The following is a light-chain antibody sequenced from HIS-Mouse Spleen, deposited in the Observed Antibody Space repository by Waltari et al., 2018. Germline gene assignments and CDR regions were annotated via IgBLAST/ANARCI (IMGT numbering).Light chain of an antibody. Sequence: SYELTQPPSVSVSPGQTARITCSGDALPKQYAYWYQQKTGQAPVLVIYKDSGRPSGIPGRFSGSSSGTTVTLTISGVQAEDEADYYCQSADSSGTGWVFGGGTKLTVL. J-gene: IGLJ3*02. CDR3: QSADSSGTGWV. V-gene: IGLV3-25*03. CDR1: ALPKQY. CDR2: KDS.